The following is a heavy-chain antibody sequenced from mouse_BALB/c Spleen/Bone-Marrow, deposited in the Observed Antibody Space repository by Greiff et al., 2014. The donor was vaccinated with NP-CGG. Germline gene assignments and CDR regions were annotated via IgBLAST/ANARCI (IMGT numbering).Heavy chain of an antibody. V-gene: IGHV1-69*02. Sequence: ESGAELVKPGAPVKLSCKASGYTFTSYWMNWIKQRPGRGLEWIGRIDPSDSETHYNQKFKDKATLTVDKSSSTAYIQLSSLTSEDSAVYYCARDHFHSGNYEFVCWGQGTLVTVSA. CDR2: IDPSDSET. D-gene: IGHD2-1*01. CDR1: GYTFTSYW. CDR3: ARDHFHSGNYEFVC. J-gene: IGHJ3*01.